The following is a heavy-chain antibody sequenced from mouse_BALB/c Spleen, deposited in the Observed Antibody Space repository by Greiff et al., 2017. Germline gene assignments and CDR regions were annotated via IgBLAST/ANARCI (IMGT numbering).Heavy chain of an antibody. CDR1: GDSITSGY. J-gene: IGHJ3*01. CDR3: AREGLRRGVFAY. V-gene: IGHV3-8*02. D-gene: IGHD2-4*01. Sequence: EVQRVESGPSLVKPSQTLSLTCSVTGDSITSGYWNWIRKFPGNKLEYMGYISYSGSTYYNPSLKSRISITRDTSKNQYYLQLNSVTTEDTATYYCAREGLRRGVFAYWGQGTLVTVSA. CDR2: ISYSGST.